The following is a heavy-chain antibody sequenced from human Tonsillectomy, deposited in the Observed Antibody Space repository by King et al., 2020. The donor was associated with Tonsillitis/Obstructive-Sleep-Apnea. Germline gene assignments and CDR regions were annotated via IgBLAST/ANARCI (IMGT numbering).Heavy chain of an antibody. CDR2: ISSSCSTI. J-gene: IGHJ6*03. Sequence: VQLVESGGGLVQPGGSLRLSCAASGFTFSIYSMNWVRQAPGQGLEWVSYISSSCSTIYYADSVKGRFTISRDNAKNSLYLQMNSLRDEDTAVYYCARDIPIVVVVAATLNYYYYMDVWGKGTTVTVSS. CDR3: ARDIPIVVVVAATLNYYYYMDV. V-gene: IGHV3-48*02. CDR1: GFTFSIYS. D-gene: IGHD2-15*01.